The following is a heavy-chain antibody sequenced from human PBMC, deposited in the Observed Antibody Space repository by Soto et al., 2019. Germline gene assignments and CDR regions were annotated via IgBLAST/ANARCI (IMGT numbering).Heavy chain of an antibody. Sequence: QVQLQESGPGLVKPSETPSLTCTVSSGSISSYYWSWIRQPPGKGLEFIGYIFYSGSTNYNPSLKSRVTISVDTSKNQFSLNLISVTAADTAVYYCARSIWSGYLNAFDIWGQGTMVTVSS. CDR1: SGSISSYY. V-gene: IGHV4-59*08. CDR3: ARSIWSGYLNAFDI. J-gene: IGHJ3*02. CDR2: IFYSGST. D-gene: IGHD3-3*01.